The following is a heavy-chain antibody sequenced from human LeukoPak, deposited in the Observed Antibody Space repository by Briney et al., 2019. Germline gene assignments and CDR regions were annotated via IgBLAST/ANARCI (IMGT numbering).Heavy chain of an antibody. CDR3: VRHHKSGTDAFDI. V-gene: IGHV4-34*01. Sequence: SETLSLTCAVYGGSFSGYYWSWIRQPPGKGLEWIGEINHSGSTNYNPSLKSRVTISVDTSKNQFSLKLRSVTAADTAVYYCVRHHKSGTDAFDIWGQGTMVTVSS. CDR2: INHSGST. CDR1: GGSFSGYY. J-gene: IGHJ3*02. D-gene: IGHD1-1*01.